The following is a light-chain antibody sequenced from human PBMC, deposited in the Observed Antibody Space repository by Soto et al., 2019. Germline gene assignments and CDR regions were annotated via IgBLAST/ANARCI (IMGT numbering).Light chain of an antibody. CDR3: QQRSNWPPET. J-gene: IGKJ1*01. CDR2: DAS. Sequence: EIVLTQSPATLSLSPGERATLSCRASQSVSSCLAWYQQKPGQAPRLLIYDASNRATGIPPRFSGSGSGTDFTLTISSLEPEDFAVYYCQQRSNWPPETFCQGTKVEIK. V-gene: IGKV3-11*01. CDR1: QSVSSC.